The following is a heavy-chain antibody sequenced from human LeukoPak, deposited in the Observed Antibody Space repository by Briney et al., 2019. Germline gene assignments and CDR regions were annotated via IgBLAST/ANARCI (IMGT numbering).Heavy chain of an antibody. CDR1: GFTFSSYW. CDR3: ARDDRYSSWN. Sequence: VGSLRLSCAASGFTFSSYWMSWVRQAPGKELEWVANIKQDGSEKYYVDSVKGRFTISKDNAKNSLYLQMNSLRAEDTAVYYCARDDRYSSWNWGQGTLVTVSS. V-gene: IGHV3-7*05. D-gene: IGHD5-18*01. CDR2: IKQDGSEK. J-gene: IGHJ4*02.